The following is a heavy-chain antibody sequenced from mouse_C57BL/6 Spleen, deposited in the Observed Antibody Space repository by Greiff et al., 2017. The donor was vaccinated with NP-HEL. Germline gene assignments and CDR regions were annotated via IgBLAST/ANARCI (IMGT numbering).Heavy chain of an antibody. D-gene: IGHD2-4*01. Sequence: EVMLVESGEGLVKPGGSLKLSCAASGFTFSSYAMSWVRQTPEKRLEWVAYISSGGDYIYYADTVKGRFTISRDNARNTLYLQMSSLKSEDTAMYYCTRDPRYDYDDAMDYWGQRTSVTVSS. CDR1: GFTFSSYA. V-gene: IGHV5-9-1*02. J-gene: IGHJ4*01. CDR3: TRDPRYDYDDAMDY. CDR2: ISSGGDYI.